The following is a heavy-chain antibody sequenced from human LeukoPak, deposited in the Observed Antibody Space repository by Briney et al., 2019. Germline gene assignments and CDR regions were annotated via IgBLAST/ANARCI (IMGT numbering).Heavy chain of an antibody. CDR1: GGSISSGGYY. CDR2: IYYSGST. V-gene: IGHV4-31*03. D-gene: IGHD2-2*02. CDR3: ARGLKYPSNFDY. J-gene: IGHJ4*02. Sequence: SQTLSLTCTVSGGSISSGGYYWSWIRQHPGKGLEWIGYIYYSGSTYYNPSLKSRVTVSVDTSKNQFSLKLSSVTAADTAVYYCARGLKYPSNFDYWGQGTLVTVSS.